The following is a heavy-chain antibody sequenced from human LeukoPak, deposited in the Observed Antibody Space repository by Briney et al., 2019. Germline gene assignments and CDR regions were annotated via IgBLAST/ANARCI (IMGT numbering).Heavy chain of an antibody. J-gene: IGHJ4*02. CDR3: ITDSLRLLTFGGVIGAFDY. CDR1: GFTFSNAW. Sequence: PGGSLRLSCAASGFTFSNAWMSSVRQAPGKGLEWVGRIKSKTNGGTTDLAAPAKGRFAISRDDSKNTLYLQMNSLKTEDTAVYFCITDSLRLLTFGGVIGAFDYWGQGTLVTVSS. CDR2: IKSKTNGGTT. V-gene: IGHV3-15*01. D-gene: IGHD3-16*02.